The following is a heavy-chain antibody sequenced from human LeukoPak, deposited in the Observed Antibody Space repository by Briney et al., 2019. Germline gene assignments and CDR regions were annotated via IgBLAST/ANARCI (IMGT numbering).Heavy chain of an antibody. CDR2: ISYDGSNK. Sequence: QPGRSLRLSCAASGFTFSSYGMHWVRQAPGEGLEWVAVISYDGSNKYYADSVKGRFTISRDNSKNTLYLQMNSLRPEDTAVYYCANTDTTWGVSSSWSGRFDYWGRGTLVTVSS. CDR1: GFTFSSYG. V-gene: IGHV3-30*18. CDR3: ANTDTTWGVSSSWSGRFDY. J-gene: IGHJ4*02. D-gene: IGHD6-13*01.